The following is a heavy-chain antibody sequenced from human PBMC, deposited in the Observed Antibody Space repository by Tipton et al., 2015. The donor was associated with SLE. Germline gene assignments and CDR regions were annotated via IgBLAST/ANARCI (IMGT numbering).Heavy chain of an antibody. CDR3: GGEVAGKGFSG. D-gene: IGHD6-19*01. Sequence: TLSLTCTVSGGSISSYYWSWIRQPPGKGLEWIGYIYYSGSTNYNPSLKSRVTISVDTSKNQFSLKLSSVTAADTAVYYCGGEVAGKGFSGWGQGALVTVSS. V-gene: IGHV4-59*01. CDR1: GGSISSYY. CDR2: IYYSGST. J-gene: IGHJ4*02.